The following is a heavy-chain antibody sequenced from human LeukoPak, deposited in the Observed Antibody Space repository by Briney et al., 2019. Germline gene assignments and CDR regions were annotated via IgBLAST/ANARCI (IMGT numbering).Heavy chain of an antibody. Sequence: AGGSLRLSCAASGFTFSNYAMSWVRQAPGKGLEWVSAISGSGGSTYYADSVKGRFTISRDNSKNTLYLQMNSLRAEDTAVYYCAKGIRIAVAGTPYWGQGTLVTVSS. CDR3: AKGIRIAVAGTPY. V-gene: IGHV3-23*01. CDR2: ISGSGGST. CDR1: GFTFSNYA. D-gene: IGHD6-19*01. J-gene: IGHJ4*02.